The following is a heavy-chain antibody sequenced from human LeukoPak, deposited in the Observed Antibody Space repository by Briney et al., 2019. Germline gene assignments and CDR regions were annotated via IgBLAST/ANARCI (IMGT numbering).Heavy chain of an antibody. Sequence: SETLSLTCAVYGGSFSGYYWSWIRQPPGKGLEWIGEINHSGSTNYNPSLKSRVTISVDTSKNQFSLKLSSVTAADTAVYYCARSRDCSSTSCYGPLNAFDIWGQGTMVTVSS. CDR1: GGSFSGYY. J-gene: IGHJ3*02. CDR3: ARSRDCSSTSCYGPLNAFDI. V-gene: IGHV4-34*01. D-gene: IGHD2-2*01. CDR2: INHSGST.